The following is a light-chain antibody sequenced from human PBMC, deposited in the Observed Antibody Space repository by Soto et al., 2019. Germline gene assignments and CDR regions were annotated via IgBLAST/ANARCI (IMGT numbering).Light chain of an antibody. J-gene: IGKJ4*01. Sequence: EIVLTQSPGTLSLSPGERATLSCRASQSVSSIYLAWYQQKPGQAPKLLINGASNRAAGIPDRFSGSGSGTDFTLTISRLEPEDFAVYYCQQYGSPLTFGGGTKVEIK. V-gene: IGKV3-20*01. CDR2: GAS. CDR1: QSVSSIY. CDR3: QQYGSPLT.